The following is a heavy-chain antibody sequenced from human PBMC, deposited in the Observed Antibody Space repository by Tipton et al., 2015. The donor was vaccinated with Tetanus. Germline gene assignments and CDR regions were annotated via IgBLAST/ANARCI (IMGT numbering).Heavy chain of an antibody. V-gene: IGHV4-61*08. CDR3: ARGAGDY. J-gene: IGHJ4*02. CDR1: GGSLRSGDHY. CDR2: ISASGST. Sequence: TLSLTCTVSGGSLRSGDHYWSWIRQPPGKGLEWLAYISASGSTNSNYSLKSRITISQDTSKNQFSLKLTSVTAADTAVYYCARGAGDYWGQGTLVTVSS.